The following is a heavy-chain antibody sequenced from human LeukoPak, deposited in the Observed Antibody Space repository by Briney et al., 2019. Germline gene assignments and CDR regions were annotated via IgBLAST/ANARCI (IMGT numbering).Heavy chain of an antibody. D-gene: IGHD2-21*02. CDR3: ARDRVTAISPFVY. Sequence: GGSLRLSCAASGFTFTSYEMNWVRQAPGKGLEWVSSISSSSSYIYYADSVKGRFTISRDNAKNSLYLQMNSLRAEDTAVYYCARDRVTAISPFVYWGQGTLVTVSS. J-gene: IGHJ4*02. V-gene: IGHV3-21*01. CDR2: ISSSSSYI. CDR1: GFTFTSYE.